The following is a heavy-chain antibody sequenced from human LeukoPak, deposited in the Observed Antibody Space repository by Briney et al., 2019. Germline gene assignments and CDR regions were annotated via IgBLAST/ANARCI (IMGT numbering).Heavy chain of an antibody. CDR2: ISWNSGSI. CDR1: GFTFDDYA. CDR3: AKARYRYSYVTDAFDI. V-gene: IGHV3-9*03. Sequence: GGSLRPSCVVSGFTFDDYAMHWVRPAPGKGLEWVSGISWNSGSIGYADSVKGRFTISRDNAKNSLYLQMNSLRAEDMALYYCAKARYRYSYVTDAFDIWGQGTMVTVSS. J-gene: IGHJ3*02. D-gene: IGHD5-18*01.